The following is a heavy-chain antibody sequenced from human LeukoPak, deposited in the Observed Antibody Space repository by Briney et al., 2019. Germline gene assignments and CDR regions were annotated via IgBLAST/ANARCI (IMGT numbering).Heavy chain of an antibody. Sequence: SETLSLTCTVFGGSISNYYWSWIRQPPGKGLEWIGYIYSSGSTNYNPSLKSRVTISGDTSKNQFSLKLSSVTAADTAVYYCARGASVEYGGKGNWFDPWGQGTLVTVSS. D-gene: IGHD4-23*01. CDR1: GGSISNYY. CDR3: ARGASVEYGGKGNWFDP. V-gene: IGHV4-59*08. J-gene: IGHJ5*02. CDR2: IYSSGST.